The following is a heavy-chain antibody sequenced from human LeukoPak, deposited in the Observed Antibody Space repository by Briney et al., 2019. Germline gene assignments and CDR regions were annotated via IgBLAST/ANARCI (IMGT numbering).Heavy chain of an antibody. J-gene: IGHJ4*02. Sequence: ASVKVSCKASGYXFTDYYIHWMRQAPGQGPEWTGWMNPSSGGTNYAQKFQGRVTMTRDTSITTAYMELSSLRSDDTAVYYCAPRRVAADKGFDYWGQGTLVTVSS. CDR3: APRRVAADKGFDY. CDR2: MNPSSGGT. V-gene: IGHV1-2*02. D-gene: IGHD6-19*01. CDR1: GYXFTDYY.